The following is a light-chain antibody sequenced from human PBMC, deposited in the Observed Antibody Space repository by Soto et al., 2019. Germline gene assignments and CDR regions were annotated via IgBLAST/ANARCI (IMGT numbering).Light chain of an antibody. CDR1: ESIRTW. V-gene: IGKV1-5*03. CDR2: KAS. Sequence: DIQMTQAPSTLSSSILDRFTITFLASESIRTWLAWYQHKPGKAPKLLIYKASTLKSGAPSRFSGSGSGTEFTLTISSLQPDDFATYYCQHYNSYSEAFGQGTKVDI. J-gene: IGKJ1*01. CDR3: QHYNSYSEA.